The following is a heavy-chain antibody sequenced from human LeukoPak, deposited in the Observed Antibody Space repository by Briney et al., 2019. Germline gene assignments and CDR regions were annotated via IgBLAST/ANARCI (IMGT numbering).Heavy chain of an antibody. CDR1: GYNFTTHS. CDR3: ASLGMRKFSF. CDR2: IDPSHGGT. V-gene: IGHV1-46*01. J-gene: IGHJ4*02. D-gene: IGHD7-27*01. Sequence: GASVKVSCKASGYNFTTHSLHWVRQAPGQGLEWTGIIDPSHGGTVYGRKFQGRITVTRDTSTSTAYMELGSLKAEDTAVYYCASLGMRKFSFWGQGTLVTVSS.